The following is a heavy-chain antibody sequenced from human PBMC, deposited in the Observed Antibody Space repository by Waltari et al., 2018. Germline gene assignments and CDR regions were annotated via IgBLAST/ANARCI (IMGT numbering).Heavy chain of an antibody. Sequence: QLQLQESGPGLVKPSETLSPTCTVSGGSIRSRTYYWGWIRQTPGKGLECIGSIYYSGTTYHNPSLKSRITISIDTSQNQFSLKLYSVTAADTAVYYCARLPLNYAVDVWGQGTTVTVSS. D-gene: IGHD3-9*01. CDR1: GGSIRSRTYY. CDR3: ARLPLNYAVDV. CDR2: IYYSGTT. J-gene: IGHJ6*02. V-gene: IGHV4-39*07.